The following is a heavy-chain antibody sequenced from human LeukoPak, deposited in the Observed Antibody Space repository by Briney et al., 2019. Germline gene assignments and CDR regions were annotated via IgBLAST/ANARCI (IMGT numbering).Heavy chain of an antibody. CDR1: GFTVSSNY. Sequence: PGGSLRLSCAASGFTVSSNYMSWVRQAPDKGLEWVSVIYSGGGTKYADSVKGIFTISRDSSKNTLYLQMNSLRAEDTAVYYCAGGPSYGPFDYWGQGTLVTVSS. CDR2: IYSGGGT. J-gene: IGHJ4*02. D-gene: IGHD3-10*01. CDR3: AGGPSYGPFDY. V-gene: IGHV3-66*01.